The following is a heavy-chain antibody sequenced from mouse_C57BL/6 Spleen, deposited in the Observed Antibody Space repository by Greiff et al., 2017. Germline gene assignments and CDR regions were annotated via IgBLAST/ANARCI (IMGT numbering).Heavy chain of an antibody. V-gene: IGHV1-82*01. D-gene: IGHD3-2*02. Sequence: LVESGPELVKPGASVKISCKASGYAFSSSWMNWVKQRPGKGLEWIGRISPGDGDTNYNGKIKGRATLTADKSSSTAYMQLSSLTSEDSAVYFCARQGDSSGYYYAMDYWGQGTSVTVSS. CDR1: GYAFSSSW. CDR2: ISPGDGDT. CDR3: ARQGDSSGYYYAMDY. J-gene: IGHJ4*01.